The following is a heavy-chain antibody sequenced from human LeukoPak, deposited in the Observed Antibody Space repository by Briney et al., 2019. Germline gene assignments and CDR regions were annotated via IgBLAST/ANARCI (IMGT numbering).Heavy chain of an antibody. V-gene: IGHV3-23*01. CDR3: AKDRRHWEMATTLGY. Sequence: PGGSLRLSCAASGFTFSSYAMSWVRQAPGKGLEWVSAISGSGGSTYYADSVKGRFTISRDNSKNTLYLQMNSLRAEDTAVYYCAKDRRHWEMATTLGYWGQGTLVTVSS. D-gene: IGHD5-24*01. CDR1: GFTFSSYA. J-gene: IGHJ4*02. CDR2: ISGSGGST.